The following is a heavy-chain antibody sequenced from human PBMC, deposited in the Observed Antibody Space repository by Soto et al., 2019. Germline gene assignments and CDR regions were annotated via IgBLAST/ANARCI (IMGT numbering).Heavy chain of an antibody. J-gene: IGHJ4*02. CDR1: GFIFSDYA. CDR2: ISYGGDNK. Sequence: VRLSCAASGFIFSDYAMHWVRQAPGKGLEWVAVISYGGDNKYYADSVRGRFAISRDNLKNTLYLQMNSLNPEDTAVYHCAKARHSTSWYGVEADFWGQGTLVTVSS. CDR3: AKARHSTSWYGVEADF. D-gene: IGHD6-13*01. V-gene: IGHV3-30*09.